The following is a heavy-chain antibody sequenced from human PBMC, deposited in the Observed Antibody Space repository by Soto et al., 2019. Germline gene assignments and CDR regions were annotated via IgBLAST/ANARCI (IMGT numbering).Heavy chain of an antibody. CDR1: GGSISSYY. D-gene: IGHD3-22*01. Sequence: SETLSLTCTVSGGSISSYYWSWIRQPTGKGLEWIGYIYYSGSTNYNPSLKSRVTISVDTSKNQFSLKLSSVTAADTAVYYCARFSDSSGYCYGLWGYYFDYWGQGTLVTVSS. J-gene: IGHJ4*02. V-gene: IGHV4-59*01. CDR3: ARFSDSSGYCYGLWGYYFDY. CDR2: IYYSGST.